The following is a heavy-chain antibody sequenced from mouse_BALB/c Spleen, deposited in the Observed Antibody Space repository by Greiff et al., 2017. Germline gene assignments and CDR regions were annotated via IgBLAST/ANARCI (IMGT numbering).Heavy chain of an antibody. Sequence: EVQLQQSGAELVKPGASVKLSCTASGFNIKDTYMHWVKQRPEQGLEWIGRIDPANGNTKYDPKFQGKATITADTSSNTAYLQLSSLTSEDTAVYSCASPSYDYDLYYFDYWGQGTTLTVSS. CDR3: ASPSYDYDLYYFDY. CDR2: IDPANGNT. J-gene: IGHJ2*01. V-gene: IGHV14-3*02. D-gene: IGHD2-4*01. CDR1: GFNIKDTY.